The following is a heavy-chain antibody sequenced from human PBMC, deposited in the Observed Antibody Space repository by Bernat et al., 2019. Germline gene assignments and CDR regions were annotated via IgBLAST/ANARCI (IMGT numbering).Heavy chain of an antibody. D-gene: IGHD4-17*01. V-gene: IGHV3-73*02. CDR1: GFTFSGSA. J-gene: IGHJ4*02. CDR2: ISSKANNYAT. Sequence: EVQLVESGGGLVQPGGSLTLSCAASGFTFSGSALHWVRQASGKGLEWVGRISSKANNYATAYAASVKGRFTISRDDSKNTAYLQMNSLKTEDTAVYYCTTDPGDYEDYWGQGTRVTVS. CDR3: TTDPGDYEDY.